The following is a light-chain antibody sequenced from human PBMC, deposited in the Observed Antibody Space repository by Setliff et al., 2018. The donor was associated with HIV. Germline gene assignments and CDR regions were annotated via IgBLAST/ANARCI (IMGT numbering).Light chain of an antibody. CDR3: SSYSDSSTLV. CDR1: SNDIGYDY. V-gene: IGLV2-14*03. Sequence: LTQPASVSGSPGQSITISCTGTSNDIGYDYVSWYQQHPGKAPRLLIYDVHNRFSGVSDRSSGSRSGNMASLTISGLQDEDEADYYCSSYSDSSTLVFGGGTKVTVL. CDR2: DVH. J-gene: IGLJ2*01.